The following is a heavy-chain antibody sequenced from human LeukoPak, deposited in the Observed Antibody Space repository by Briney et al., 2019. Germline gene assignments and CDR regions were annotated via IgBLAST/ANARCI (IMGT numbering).Heavy chain of an antibody. J-gene: IGHJ4*02. CDR1: GGSISSYY. D-gene: IGHD3-3*01. CDR2: IYYSGST. V-gene: IGHV4-59*08. Sequence: SETLSLTCTVSGGSISSYYWSWLRQPPGKGLEWIGYIYYSGSTNYNPSLKSRVTISVDTSKNQFSLKLSSVTAADTAVYYCARHSHTHSCYYAGWGQGTLVTVSS. CDR3: ARHSHTHSCYYAG.